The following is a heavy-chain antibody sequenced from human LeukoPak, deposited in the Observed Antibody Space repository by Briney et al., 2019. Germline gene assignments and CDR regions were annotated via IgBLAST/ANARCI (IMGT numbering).Heavy chain of an antibody. CDR2: ISSSSSYI. D-gene: IGHD5-18*01. Sequence: GGSLRLSCAASGFTFSSYSMNWVRQAPGKGLEWVSSISSSSSYIYYADSVKGRFTISRDNAKNSLYLQMNSLRAEDTAVYYCARGVPRRIQLWVPYYYYGMDVWGQGTTVTVSS. J-gene: IGHJ6*02. CDR1: GFTFSSYS. CDR3: ARGVPRRIQLWVPYYYYGMDV. V-gene: IGHV3-21*01.